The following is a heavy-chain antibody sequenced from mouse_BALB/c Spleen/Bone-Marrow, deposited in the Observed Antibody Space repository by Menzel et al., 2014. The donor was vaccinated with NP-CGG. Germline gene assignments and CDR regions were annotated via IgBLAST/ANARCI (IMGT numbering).Heavy chain of an antibody. J-gene: IGHJ4*01. CDR3: TRKGALITHYYAMDY. V-gene: IGHV5-17*02. CDR1: GFTFSSFG. Sequence: EVQGVESGGGLVQPGGSRKLSCAASGFTFSSFGMHWVRQAPEKGLEWVAYISSGSSTIYYADTVKGRFTISRDNPKNTLFLQMTSLRSEDTAMCYCTRKGALITHYYAMDYWGQGTSVTVSS. CDR2: ISSGSSTI. D-gene: IGHD2-4*01.